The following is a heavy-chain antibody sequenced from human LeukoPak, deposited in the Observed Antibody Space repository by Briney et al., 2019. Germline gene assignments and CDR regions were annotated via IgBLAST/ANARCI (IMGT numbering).Heavy chain of an antibody. CDR1: GGSISSGAYS. CDR2: IYHSGST. J-gene: IGHJ4*02. D-gene: IGHD5-18*01. CDR3: ARGSGYSYGSGGGIDY. V-gene: IGHV4-30-2*01. Sequence: KASQTLSLTCAVSGGSISSGAYSWSWIRQPPGKGLEWIGYIYHSGSTYYNPSLKSRVTISVDRSKNQFSLKLSSVTAADTAVYYCARGSGYSYGSGGGIDYWGQGTLVTVSS.